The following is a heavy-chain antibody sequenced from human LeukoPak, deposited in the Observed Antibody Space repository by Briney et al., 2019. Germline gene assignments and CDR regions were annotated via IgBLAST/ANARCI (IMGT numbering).Heavy chain of an antibody. D-gene: IGHD5-24*01. J-gene: IGHJ4*02. CDR1: GGSISTYY. Sequence: SETLSLTCTVSGGSISTYYWGWIRQPPGKGLEWIGSIYYSGTTYYNPSLKSRVTISVDTSKNQFSLKLSSVTAADTAVYFCARDRDGYNIVYFDYWGQGTLVTVSS. CDR2: IYYSGTT. CDR3: ARDRDGYNIVYFDY. V-gene: IGHV4-39*02.